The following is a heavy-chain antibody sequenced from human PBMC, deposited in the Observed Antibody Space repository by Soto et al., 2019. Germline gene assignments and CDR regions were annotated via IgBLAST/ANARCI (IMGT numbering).Heavy chain of an antibody. Sequence: QVQLQESGPGLLKPSETLTLTCSVSGGPIRSYYLSWVRQAPGKGLEWIAYIAYTGITGYNPSLRSRGTISGDTSQNLFSLKMTSVTAADTAGYYWAREGFRGYEALDYWGQGILVTVSS. D-gene: IGHD5-12*01. V-gene: IGHV4-59*01. J-gene: IGHJ4*02. CDR2: IAYTGIT. CDR1: GGPIRSYY. CDR3: AREGFRGYEALDY.